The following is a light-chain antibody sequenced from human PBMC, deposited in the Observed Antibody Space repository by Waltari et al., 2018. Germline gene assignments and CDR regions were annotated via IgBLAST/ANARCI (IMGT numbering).Light chain of an antibody. J-gene: IGKJ1*01. CDR2: AAS. V-gene: IGKV3-20*01. CDR3: QNHERLPAM. Sequence: EIVLTQSPGTLSLSPGERATLSCRASQSISRYLAWYQQTPGQAPRLLIYAASSRATGIPDRFSGSGSGTDFSLTISRLEPEDFAVYYCQNHERLPAMFGQGTKVEIK. CDR1: QSISRY.